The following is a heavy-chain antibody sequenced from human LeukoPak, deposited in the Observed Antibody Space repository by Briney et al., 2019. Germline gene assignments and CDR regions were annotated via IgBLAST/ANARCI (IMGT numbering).Heavy chain of an antibody. J-gene: IGHJ5*02. CDR1: GYTFTSYG. Sequence: GASVKVSCKASGYTFTSYGISWVRQAPGQGLEWMGWISAYNGNTNYAQKFQGRVTITADKSTSTAYMGLSSLRSEDTAVYYCARERYGWNYVGLNLRFDPWGQGTLVTVSS. V-gene: IGHV1-18*01. D-gene: IGHD1-7*01. CDR2: ISAYNGNT. CDR3: ARERYGWNYVGLNLRFDP.